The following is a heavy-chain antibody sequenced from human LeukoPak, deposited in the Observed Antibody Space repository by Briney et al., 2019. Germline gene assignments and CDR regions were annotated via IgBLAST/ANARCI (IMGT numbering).Heavy chain of an antibody. D-gene: IGHD2-15*01. Sequence: PGGSLRLSCAASGFTFSNAWTNWVRQAPGKGLEWVGRIKSKTDGGTTDYAAPVKGRFTISRDDSKNTLYLQMNSLKTEDTAVYYCAKGRCSGVGCDSFHSWGQGALVTVSS. CDR1: GFTFSNAW. J-gene: IGHJ4*02. CDR3: AKGRCSGVGCDSFHS. CDR2: IKSKTDGGTT. V-gene: IGHV3-15*07.